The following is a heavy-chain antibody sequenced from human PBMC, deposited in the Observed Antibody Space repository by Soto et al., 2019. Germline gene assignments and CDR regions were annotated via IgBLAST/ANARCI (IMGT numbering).Heavy chain of an antibody. J-gene: IGHJ4*02. V-gene: IGHV4-39*01. Sequence: QLQLQESGPGLVKPSETLSLTCTVSGGSISSSSYYWGWIRQPPGKGLEWIGSIYYSGSTYYNPSLKSRVTISVDTSKNQCSLKLSSVTAADTAVYYCARLIREYCGGDCYTPPDYWGQGTLVTVSS. CDR2: IYYSGST. CDR1: GGSISSSSYY. CDR3: ARLIREYCGGDCYTPPDY. D-gene: IGHD2-21*02.